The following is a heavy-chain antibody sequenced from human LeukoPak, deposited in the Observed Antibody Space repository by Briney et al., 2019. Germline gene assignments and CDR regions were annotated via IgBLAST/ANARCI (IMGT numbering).Heavy chain of an antibody. V-gene: IGHV4-61*02. J-gene: IGHJ6*03. CDR1: GGSISSGSYY. D-gene: IGHD3-10*01. CDR3: ARAGGIFRGIYSSAKNYYMDV. CDR2: ICTSGST. Sequence: PSETLSLTCTVSGGSISSGSYYWSWIRQPAGKGLEWIGRICTSGSTNYNPSLKSRVTISVDTSKNQFSLKLSSVTAADTAVYYCARAGGIFRGIYSSAKNYYMDVWGKGTTVTVSS.